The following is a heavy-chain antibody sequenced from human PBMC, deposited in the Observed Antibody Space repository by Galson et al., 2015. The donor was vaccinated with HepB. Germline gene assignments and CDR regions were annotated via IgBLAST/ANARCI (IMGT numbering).Heavy chain of an antibody. CDR3: ARGRYCSSGDCYSDY. CDR2: IKYDVSER. J-gene: IGHJ4*02. V-gene: IGHV3-7*03. CDR1: GFTFDDFW. Sequence: SLRLSCAASGFTFDDFWMTWVRQAPGKGLEWVANIKYDVSERNYVDSVKGRFAISRDNAKNSLYLQMNDLRAEDTAVYYCARGRYCSSGDCYSDYWGQGTLVTVSS. D-gene: IGHD2-15*01.